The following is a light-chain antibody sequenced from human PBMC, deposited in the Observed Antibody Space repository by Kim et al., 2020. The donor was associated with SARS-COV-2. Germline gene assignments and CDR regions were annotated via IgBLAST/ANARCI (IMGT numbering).Light chain of an antibody. V-gene: IGLV8-61*01. CDR1: SGSVSTIYY. Sequence: QTVVTQEPSFSVSPGGTVSLTCGLSSGSVSTIYYPSWYQQTPGQAPRTLIYSTNTRSSGVPDRFSGSILGNKAALTITGAQADDESDYYCVLYMGSSWVFGGGTQLTVL. CDR2: STN. J-gene: IGLJ3*02. CDR3: VLYMGSSWV.